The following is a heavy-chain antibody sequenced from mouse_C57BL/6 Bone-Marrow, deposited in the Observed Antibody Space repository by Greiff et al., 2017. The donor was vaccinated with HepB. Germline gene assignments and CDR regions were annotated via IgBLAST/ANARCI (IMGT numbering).Heavy chain of an antibody. CDR1: GFNIKDDY. D-gene: IGHD1-1*01. CDR2: IDPENGDT. CDR3: TTDFITTVVAFDY. Sequence: EVHLVESGAELVRPGASVKLSCTASGFNIKDDYMHWVKQRPEQGLEWIGWIDPENGDTEYASKFQGKATITADTSSNTAYLQLSSLTSEDTAVYYCTTDFITTVVAFDYWGQGTTLTVSS. J-gene: IGHJ2*01. V-gene: IGHV14-4*01.